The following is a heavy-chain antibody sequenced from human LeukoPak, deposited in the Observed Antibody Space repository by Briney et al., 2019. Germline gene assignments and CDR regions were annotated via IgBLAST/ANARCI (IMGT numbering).Heavy chain of an antibody. CDR3: ATWNYSNYVFYFDY. CDR1: GYTLTELS. CDR2: FDPEDGET. V-gene: IGHV1-24*01. D-gene: IGHD4-4*01. J-gene: IGHJ4*02. Sequence: ASVKVSCKVSGYTLTELSMHWVRQAPGKGLEWMGGFDPEDGETIYAQKFQGRVTMTEDTSTDTAHMELSSLRSEDTAVYYCATWNYSNYVFYFDYWGQGTLVTVSS.